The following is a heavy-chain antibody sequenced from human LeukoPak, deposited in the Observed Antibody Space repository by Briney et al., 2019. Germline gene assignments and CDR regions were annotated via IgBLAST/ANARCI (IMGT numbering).Heavy chain of an antibody. D-gene: IGHD2-15*01. CDR2: ISYDGSNK. V-gene: IGHV3-30*18. Sequence: EGSLRLSCAASGFTFSSYGMHWVRQAPGKGLEWVAVISYDGSNKYYADSVKGRFTISRDNSKNTLYLQMNSLRAEDTAVYYCAKDPGCSGGSCYSGYYGMDVWGQGTTVTVSS. J-gene: IGHJ6*02. CDR3: AKDPGCSGGSCYSGYYGMDV. CDR1: GFTFSSYG.